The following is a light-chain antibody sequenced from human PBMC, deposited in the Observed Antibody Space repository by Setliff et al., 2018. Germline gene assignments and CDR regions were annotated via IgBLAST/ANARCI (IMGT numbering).Light chain of an antibody. J-gene: IGLJ1*01. Sequence: QSALTQPPSASGSPGQSVTISCTGTSSDVGGYNFVAWYQQHPGKAPKLMIYEVSKLPSGVPDRFSGSKSGNTASLTVSGLQAEDEADYYCSSYAGNYIYVFGTGTKVTVL. CDR1: SSDVGGYNF. CDR3: SSYAGNYIYV. CDR2: EVS. V-gene: IGLV2-8*01.